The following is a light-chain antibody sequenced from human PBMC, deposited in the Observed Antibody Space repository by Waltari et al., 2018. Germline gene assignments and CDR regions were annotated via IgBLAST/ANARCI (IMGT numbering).Light chain of an antibody. J-gene: IGKJ4*01. CDR3: QHRSTSLT. Sequence: ELVLTQSPATLSLSPGDRATLSCRASQTISSYLAWYQQKPGQAPRLLIYNISNRATGIPARFSGSGSGTDFTLTISSLEPEDFAVYYCQHRSTSLTFGEGTKLEIK. V-gene: IGKV3-11*01. CDR1: QTISSY. CDR2: NIS.